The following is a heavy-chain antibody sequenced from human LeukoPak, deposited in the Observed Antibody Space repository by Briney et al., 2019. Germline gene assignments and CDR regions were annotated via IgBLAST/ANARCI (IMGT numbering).Heavy chain of an antibody. CDR3: ARDLYGDYVEINWFDP. D-gene: IGHD4-17*01. V-gene: IGHV4-4*07. CDR1: GGSISSYC. J-gene: IGHJ5*02. CDR2: IYTSGST. Sequence: NSSETLSLTCTVSGGSISSYCWSWIRQPAGKGLEWIGRIYTSGSTNYNPSLKSRVTMSVGTSKNQFSLKLSSVTAADTAVYYCARDLYGDYVEINWFDPWGQGTLVTVSS.